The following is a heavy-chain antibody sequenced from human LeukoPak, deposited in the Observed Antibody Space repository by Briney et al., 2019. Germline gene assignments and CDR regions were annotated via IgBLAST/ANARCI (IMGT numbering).Heavy chain of an antibody. D-gene: IGHD4-23*01. CDR2: ISGIGGST. CDR1: GLTVSSYG. Sequence: GGSLRLSCGASGLTVSSYGMNWVRQAPGKGLEWVSAISGIGGSTYYADSVKGRFTISRDNSKNTLYLQMNSLRAEDTAVYYCAKDRDYGGNSGGYFDLWGRGTLVTVSS. J-gene: IGHJ2*01. V-gene: IGHV3-23*01. CDR3: AKDRDYGGNSGGYFDL.